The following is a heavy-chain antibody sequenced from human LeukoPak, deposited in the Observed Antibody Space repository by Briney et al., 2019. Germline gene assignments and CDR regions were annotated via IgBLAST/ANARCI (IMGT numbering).Heavy chain of an antibody. V-gene: IGHV1-46*01. CDR3: ARVPLGGSQLYSFDY. CDR1: GYMFTSYY. Sequence: ASAKVSCKASGYMFTSYYIHWVRQAPGQGLEWMGVINPSGGSTSYAEKFQGRVTMTRDTSTSTVYMELSSLRSDDTAVYYCARVPLGGSQLYSFDYWGQGTLVTASS. J-gene: IGHJ4*02. D-gene: IGHD1-26*01. CDR2: INPSGGST.